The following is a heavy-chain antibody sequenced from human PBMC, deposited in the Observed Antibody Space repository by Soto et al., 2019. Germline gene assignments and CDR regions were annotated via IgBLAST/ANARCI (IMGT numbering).Heavy chain of an antibody. CDR2: VYYTGTT. Sequence: QVQLQESGPGLVKPSETLSLTCTVSGGFVSSASYFWSWIRQPPGKEMEFIAYVYYTGTTKYSPSLKSRASRSLDPSKNQFSRNLSSVPTADTAIYYCARMRFGEGPYWFDPWGQGILVTVS. J-gene: IGHJ5*02. V-gene: IGHV4-61*01. CDR1: GGFVSSASYF. CDR3: ARMRFGEGPYWFDP. D-gene: IGHD3-3*01.